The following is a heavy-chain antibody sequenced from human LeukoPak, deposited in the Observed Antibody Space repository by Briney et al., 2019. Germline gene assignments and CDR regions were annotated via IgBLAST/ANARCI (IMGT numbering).Heavy chain of an antibody. J-gene: IGHJ4*02. Sequence: GGSLRLSCAASGFTFRDYYKGWIRQAPGKGLEWASYIGSSGSKTYHADSVKGHFTISRDNAKNPLYLQLSSLTAEDTAVYYCARVIGYGQAAFDYWGQGTLVTVSS. V-gene: IGHV3-11*04. CDR3: ARVIGYGQAAFDY. CDR2: IGSSGSKT. CDR1: GFTFRDYY. D-gene: IGHD5-12*01.